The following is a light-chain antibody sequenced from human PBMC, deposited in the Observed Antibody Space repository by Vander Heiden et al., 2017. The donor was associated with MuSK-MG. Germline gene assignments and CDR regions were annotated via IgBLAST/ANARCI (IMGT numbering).Light chain of an antibody. Sequence: DIQMTQSPSSLSAFVGDTVTISCRASQNIATHLSWYQQKPGKAPSLLIYAASSLQRGVPSRFSGSGSGTDFTLTISKLQLEDFCTYFCQQSDSVPWTFGQGTTV. V-gene: IGKV1-39*01. CDR3: QQSDSVPWT. J-gene: IGKJ1*01. CDR2: AAS. CDR1: QNIATH.